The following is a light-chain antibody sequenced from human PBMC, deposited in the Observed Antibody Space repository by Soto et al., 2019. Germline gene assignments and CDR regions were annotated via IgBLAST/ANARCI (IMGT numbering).Light chain of an antibody. CDR3: ATWDSGLSGPFV. J-gene: IGLJ1*01. V-gene: IGLV1-44*01. CDR2: TTN. Sequence: QSVLTQPPSASGTPGQRATISCCGSNSNIGSDIVNCYQLLPGAAPEVLINTTNQRPSGVPERFSGSKSGTSASLAISGLQSEDEANSSCATWDSGLSGPFVFGTGTKVTVL. CDR1: NSNIGSDI.